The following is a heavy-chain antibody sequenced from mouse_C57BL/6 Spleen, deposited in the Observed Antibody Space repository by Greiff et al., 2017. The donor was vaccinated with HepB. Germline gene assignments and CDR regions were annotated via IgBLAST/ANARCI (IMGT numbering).Heavy chain of an antibody. V-gene: IGHV3-6*01. Sequence: VQLKESGPGLVKPSQSLSLTCSVTGYSITSGYYWNWIRQFPGNKLEWMGYISYDGSNNYNPSLKNRISITRDTSKNQFFLKLNSVTTEDTATYYCASNWDVGFDYWGQGTTLTVSS. CDR1: GYSITSGYY. CDR2: ISYDGSN. CDR3: ASNWDVGFDY. J-gene: IGHJ2*01. D-gene: IGHD4-1*01.